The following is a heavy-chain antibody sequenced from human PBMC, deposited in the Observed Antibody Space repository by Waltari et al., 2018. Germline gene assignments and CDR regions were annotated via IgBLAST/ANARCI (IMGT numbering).Heavy chain of an antibody. CDR2: ISTSSTYI. J-gene: IGHJ4*02. CDR3: ARDSVPYSVGSYRFDY. CDR1: GFAFSTYT. V-gene: IGHV3-21*02. Sequence: EVQLVESGGGLVKPGGSLRLSCAASGFAFSTYTMNWVRQAPGKGLEWVSSISTSSTYIYYADSGKGRFPVYRNNAKNSLFLQIKSPRADDTAVYYCARDSVPYSVGSYRFDYWGQGTLVTVSS. D-gene: IGHD3-16*02.